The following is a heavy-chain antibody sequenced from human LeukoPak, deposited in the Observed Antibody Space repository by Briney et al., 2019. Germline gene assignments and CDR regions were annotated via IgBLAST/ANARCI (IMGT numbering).Heavy chain of an antibody. CDR1: GGSVSSGSYY. Sequence: SETLSLTCTVSGGSVSSGSYYWSWIRQPPGKGLEWIGYIYYSGSTNYNPSLKSRVTISVDTSKNQFSLKLSSVTAADTAVYYCARRSSSGGDFDYWGQGTLVTVSS. V-gene: IGHV4-61*01. J-gene: IGHJ4*02. D-gene: IGHD6-6*01. CDR3: ARRSSSGGDFDY. CDR2: IYYSGST.